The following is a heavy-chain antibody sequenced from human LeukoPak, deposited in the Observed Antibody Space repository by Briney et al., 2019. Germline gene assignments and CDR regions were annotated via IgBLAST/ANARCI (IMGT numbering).Heavy chain of an antibody. CDR2: INPAGSTA. CDR1: AFTFSSYW. D-gene: IGHD2-2*01. CDR3: ASTGAKYCSSTGCYSDY. Sequence: PGGSPRLSCAASAFTFSSYWMHWVRQAPGKGLVWVSHINPAGSTAFYADSVKGRFTISRDNPKNTLYLQMNSLRAEDTAVYYCASTGAKYCSSTGCYSDYWGQGTLVTVSS. J-gene: IGHJ4*02. V-gene: IGHV3-74*01.